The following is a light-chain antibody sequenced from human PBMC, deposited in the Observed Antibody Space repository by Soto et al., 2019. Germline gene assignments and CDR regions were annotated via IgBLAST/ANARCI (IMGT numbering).Light chain of an antibody. CDR2: DVN. Sequence: QSALTQPAPVSGSPGQSITISCTGTSGDVGVYNYVSWYQQHPGKAPKLMIYDVNNRPSGVSNRFSGSKSGNTASLTISGLQAEDEADYYCSSYTTSSTWVFGGGTKLTVL. V-gene: IGLV2-14*01. CDR1: SGDVGVYNY. J-gene: IGLJ3*02. CDR3: SSYTTSSTWV.